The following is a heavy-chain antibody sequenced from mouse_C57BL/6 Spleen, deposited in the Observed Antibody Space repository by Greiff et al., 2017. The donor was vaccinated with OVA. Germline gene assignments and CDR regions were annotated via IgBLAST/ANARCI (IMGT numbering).Heavy chain of an antibody. CDR1: GFTFSSYG. CDR2: ISSGGSYT. J-gene: IGHJ2*01. D-gene: IGHD1-1*01. Sequence: EVTLVESGGDLVKPGGSLKLSCAASGFTFSSYGMSWVRQTPEKRLEWVATISSGGSYTYYPDTVKGRFTFSRDNAKNTLYLQMSSLKSEDTAMYCYSRQNYGSSYFDYWGQGTTLTVSS. CDR3: SRQNYGSSYFDY. V-gene: IGHV5-6*01.